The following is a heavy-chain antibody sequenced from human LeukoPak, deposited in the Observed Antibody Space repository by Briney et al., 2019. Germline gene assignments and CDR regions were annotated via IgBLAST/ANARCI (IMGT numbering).Heavy chain of an antibody. J-gene: IGHJ3*02. Sequence: ASVKVSCKASGGTFSSYAISWVRQAPGQGLEWMGGIIPIFDTPNYAQNFQGRVTISADKSTSTAYMELSSLRSEDTAVYYCARVGAVAGHDAFDIWGQGTMVTVSS. V-gene: IGHV1-69*06. CDR1: GGTFSSYA. D-gene: IGHD6-19*01. CDR2: IIPIFDTP. CDR3: ARVGAVAGHDAFDI.